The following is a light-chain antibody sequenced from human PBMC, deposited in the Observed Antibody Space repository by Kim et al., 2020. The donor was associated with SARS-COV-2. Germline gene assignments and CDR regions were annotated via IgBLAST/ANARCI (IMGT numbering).Light chain of an antibody. CDR1: QHVYKGY. CDR3: QQYGSSPPYT. J-gene: IGKJ2*01. Sequence: SPGEGATLSCRASQHVYKGYLAWYQQRLVQAPRLLIYQTSNRATGIPDRFSGSGSGTDFTLTISRLEPEDFTVYYCQQYGSSPPYTFGQGTKLEI. CDR2: QTS. V-gene: IGKV3-20*01.